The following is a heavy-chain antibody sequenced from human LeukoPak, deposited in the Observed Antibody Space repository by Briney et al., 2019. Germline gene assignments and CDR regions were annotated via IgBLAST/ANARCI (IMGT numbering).Heavy chain of an antibody. J-gene: IGHJ4*01. V-gene: IGHV3-33*01. Sequence: PGGSLRLSCAASGFTFSTYTMHWVRQAPGKGLEWGAVIWYDGSRKHYADSVKDRFTISRDGSMNTVYLQMNSLRVEDTAVYYCAREGRANTFFDYWGQGTPVTVSS. D-gene: IGHD3-16*01. CDR2: IWYDGSRK. CDR1: GFTFSTYT. CDR3: AREGRANTFFDY.